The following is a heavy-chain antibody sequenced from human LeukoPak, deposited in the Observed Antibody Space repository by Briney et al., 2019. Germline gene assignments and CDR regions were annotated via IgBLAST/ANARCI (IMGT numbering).Heavy chain of an antibody. V-gene: IGHV1-69*06. D-gene: IGHD3-9*01. J-gene: IGHJ6*03. CDR3: ARALGTYYDILTGYNPYYYYYMDV. CDR2: IIPIFGTA. CDR1: GGTFSSYA. Sequence: SVKVSCKASGGTFSSYAISWVRQAPGQGLEWMGGIIPIFGTANYAQKFQGRVTITADKSTSTAYMELSSLRSEDTAVYYCARALGTYYDILTGYNPYYYYYMDVWGKGTTVTVSS.